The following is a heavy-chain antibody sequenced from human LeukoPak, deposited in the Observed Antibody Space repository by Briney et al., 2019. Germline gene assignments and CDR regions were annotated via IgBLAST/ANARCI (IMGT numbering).Heavy chain of an antibody. CDR3: ARPGVGATKGAFNI. V-gene: IGHV4-59*08. Sequence: PSETLSLTCTVSGGSISRDYRSWIRQPPGKGLEWIGYIYYTGSTNYNPSLNSRVTISVDTSKNQFSLKLSSVTAADTAMYYCARPGVGATKGAFNIWGQGTMVTVSS. CDR1: GGSISRDY. D-gene: IGHD1-26*01. J-gene: IGHJ3*02. CDR2: IYYTGST.